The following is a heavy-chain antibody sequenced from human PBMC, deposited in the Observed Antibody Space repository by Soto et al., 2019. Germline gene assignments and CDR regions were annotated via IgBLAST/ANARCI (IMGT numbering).Heavy chain of an antibody. D-gene: IGHD5-12*01. CDR2: IYNSGST. CDR3: ATGGYGAYYYYYYMDV. Sequence: LSLTCTVSGGSISSYYWSWLRQPPGKGLEWIGYIYNSGSTNYNPSLKSRVAISVDTSENQFSLNVTSVTAADTAVYYCATGGYGAYYYYYYMDVWGKGTTVTVSS. V-gene: IGHV4-59*01. J-gene: IGHJ6*03. CDR1: GGSISSYY.